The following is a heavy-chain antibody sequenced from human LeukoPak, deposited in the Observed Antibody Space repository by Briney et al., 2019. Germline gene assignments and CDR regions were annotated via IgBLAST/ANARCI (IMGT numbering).Heavy chain of an antibody. J-gene: IGHJ4*02. CDR3: ARVYNDLWFGELYFDY. CDR1: GFTFSSYA. Sequence: GGSLRLSCAASGFTFSSYAMHWVRQAPGKGLEWVAVISYDGSNKYYADSVKGRFTISRDNSKNTLYLQTNGLRAEDTAVYYCARVYNDLWFGELYFDYWDQGTLVTVSS. CDR2: ISYDGSNK. D-gene: IGHD3-10*01. V-gene: IGHV3-30-3*01.